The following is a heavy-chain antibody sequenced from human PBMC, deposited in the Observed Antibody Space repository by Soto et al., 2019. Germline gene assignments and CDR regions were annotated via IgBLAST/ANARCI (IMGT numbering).Heavy chain of an antibody. D-gene: IGHD6-19*01. CDR1: GGSISSSSYY. J-gene: IGHJ5*02. CDR2: IYYSGST. CDR3: ARLGVAGTWNWFDP. Sequence: SETLALTCTVSGGSISSSSYYWGLIRQPPGKGLEWIGSIYYSGSTYYNPSLKSRVTISVGTSKNQYSLKLSSVTAADTAVYYCARLGVAGTWNWFDPWGQGTLVTVSS. V-gene: IGHV4-39*01.